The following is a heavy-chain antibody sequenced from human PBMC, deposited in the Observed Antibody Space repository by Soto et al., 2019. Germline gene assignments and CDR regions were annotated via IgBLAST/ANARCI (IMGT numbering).Heavy chain of an antibody. V-gene: IGHV3-30*18. J-gene: IGHJ6*02. CDR3: AKWEYDFWSGRTPRRYYYYGMDV. Sequence: PGGSLRLSCAASGFTFSSYGMHWVRQAPGKGLEWVAVISYDGSNKYYADSVKGRFTISRDNSKNTLYLQMNSLRAEDTAVYYCAKWEYDFWSGRTPRRYYYYGMDVWGQGTTVPVYS. CDR1: GFTFSSYG. CDR2: ISYDGSNK. D-gene: IGHD3-3*01.